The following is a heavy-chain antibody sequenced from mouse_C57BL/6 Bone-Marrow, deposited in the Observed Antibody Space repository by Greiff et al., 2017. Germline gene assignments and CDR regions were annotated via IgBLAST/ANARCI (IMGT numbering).Heavy chain of an antibody. Sequence: EVKLMESGGDLVKPGGSLKLSCAASGFTFSSYGMSWVRQTPDKRLEWVATISSGGSYTYYPDSVKGRFTISRDNAKNTLYLQMSSLKSEDTAMYYCARSTIYYYAMDYWGQGTSVTVSS. CDR1: GFTFSSYG. CDR2: ISSGGSYT. CDR3: ARSTIYYYAMDY. D-gene: IGHD2-1*01. V-gene: IGHV5-6*01. J-gene: IGHJ4*01.